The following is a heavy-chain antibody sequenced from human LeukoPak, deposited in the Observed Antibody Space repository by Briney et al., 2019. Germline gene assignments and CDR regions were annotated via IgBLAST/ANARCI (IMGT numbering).Heavy chain of an antibody. V-gene: IGHV4-31*03. D-gene: IGHD6-13*01. CDR3: AREIAAAVGPYFDY. CDR1: GGSISSGGYY. Sequence: PSETLSLTCTVSGGSISSGGYYWSWIRQHPGKGLEWIGYIYYSGSTYYNPSLKSRVTISVDTSKNQFSLKLSSVTAADTAVYFCAREIAAAVGPYFDYGAQGTLVTVPS. CDR2: IYYSGST. J-gene: IGHJ4*02.